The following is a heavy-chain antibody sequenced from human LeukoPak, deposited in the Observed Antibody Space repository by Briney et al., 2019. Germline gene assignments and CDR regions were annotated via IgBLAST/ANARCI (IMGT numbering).Heavy chain of an antibody. Sequence: PGGSLRLSCAASGFTFSTYDMHWVRHATGKGLEWVSVIGSAGDTYYPGSVKGRFTISRENAKNSLYLQMNSLRAEDTAVYYCARATSGFDSWGQGTLVTVSS. CDR2: IGSAGDT. V-gene: IGHV3-13*01. CDR1: GFTFSTYD. J-gene: IGHJ4*02. CDR3: ARATSGFDS. D-gene: IGHD3-10*01.